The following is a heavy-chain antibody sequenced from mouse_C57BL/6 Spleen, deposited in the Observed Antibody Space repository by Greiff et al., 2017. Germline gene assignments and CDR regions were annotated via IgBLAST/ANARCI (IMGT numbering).Heavy chain of an antibody. CDR3: ARPAGNYAWFAY. CDR2: IDPSDSYT. D-gene: IGHD2-1*01. J-gene: IGHJ3*01. Sequence: VQLQQPGAELVMPGASVKLSCKASGYTFTSYWMHWVKQRPGQGLEWIGEIDPSDSYTNYNQKFKGKSTLTVDKSSSTAYMQLSSLTSEDSAVYYCARPAGNYAWFAYWGQGTLVTVSA. V-gene: IGHV1-69*01. CDR1: GYTFTSYW.